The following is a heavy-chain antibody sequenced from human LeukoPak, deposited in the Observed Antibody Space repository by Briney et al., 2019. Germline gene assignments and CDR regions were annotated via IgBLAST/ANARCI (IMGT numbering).Heavy chain of an antibody. CDR3: AKGLYSYGLPLGY. V-gene: IGHV3-7*01. J-gene: IGHJ4*02. CDR1: GFTFSSYW. D-gene: IGHD5-18*01. CDR2: IKQDGSEK. Sequence: PGGSLRLSCAASGFTFSSYWMSWVRQAPGKGLEWVANIKQDGSEKYYVDSVKGRFTISRDNSRNTLYLQMNSLRAEDTAVYYCAKGLYSYGLPLGYWGQGTLVTVSS.